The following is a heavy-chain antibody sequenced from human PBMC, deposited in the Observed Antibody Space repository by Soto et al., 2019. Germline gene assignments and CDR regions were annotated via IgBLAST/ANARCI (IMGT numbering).Heavy chain of an antibody. Sequence: EVQLVETGGGLIQPGGSLILSCAASGFTVSSKYMSWLRQAPGKGLEWVSIIYSDGNTYYADSVKGRFTISRDNSKNTLNLQMNSLRAEDTAVYLCARGRGNCVVTTCYLPFDSWGQGTLVTVSS. V-gene: IGHV3-53*02. CDR2: IYSDGNT. CDR1: GFTVSSKY. J-gene: IGHJ4*02. D-gene: IGHD2-2*01. CDR3: ARGRGNCVVTTCYLPFDS.